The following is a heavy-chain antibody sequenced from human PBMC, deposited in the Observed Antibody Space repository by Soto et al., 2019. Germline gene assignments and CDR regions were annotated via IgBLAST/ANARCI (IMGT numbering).Heavy chain of an antibody. V-gene: IGHV3-15*01. CDR2: IKTKPDDGTI. J-gene: IGHJ4*02. CDR3: TTSNLGVDF. Sequence: PGGSLRLSCAASGLIFSDVRMTWVRQAPGKGLEWVGRIKTKPDDGTIDYAAPVRGRFTISRDDSKNTLYLQMTSLTPDDTGVYYCTTSNLGVDFWSPGTLVTVSS. CDR1: GLIFSDVR. D-gene: IGHD1-1*01.